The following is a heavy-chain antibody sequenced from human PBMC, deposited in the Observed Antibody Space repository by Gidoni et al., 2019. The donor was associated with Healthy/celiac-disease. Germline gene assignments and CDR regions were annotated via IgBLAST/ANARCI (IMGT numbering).Heavy chain of an antibody. J-gene: IGHJ6*02. V-gene: IGHV3-23*01. D-gene: IGHD6-13*01. Sequence: EVQLLESGGGLVQPGGSLRLSCAPSGFTFSSYAMSWVRQAPGKGLEWVSAISGSGGSTYYADSVKGRFTISRDNSKNTLYLQMNSLRAEDTAVYYCGGIAAAGTYYYGMDVWGQGTTVTVSS. CDR1: GFTFSSYA. CDR2: ISGSGGST. CDR3: GGIAAAGTYYYGMDV.